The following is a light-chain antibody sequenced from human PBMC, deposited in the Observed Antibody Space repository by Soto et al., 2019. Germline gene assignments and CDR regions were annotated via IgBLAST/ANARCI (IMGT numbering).Light chain of an antibody. J-gene: IGLJ3*02. CDR3: ASYTDSTIVM. V-gene: IGLV2-14*01. CDR1: SSDVGDYNY. CDR2: DVS. Sequence: QSALTQPASVSGSPGQSITIACTGTSSDVGDYNYVSWYQQHPGKAPKLMIYDVSHRPSGVSSRFSGSKSGNTASLTISGLQAEDEPDYYCASYTDSTIVMFGGGTKLTVL.